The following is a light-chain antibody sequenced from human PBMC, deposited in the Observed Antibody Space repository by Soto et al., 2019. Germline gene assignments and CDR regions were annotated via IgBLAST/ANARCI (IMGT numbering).Light chain of an antibody. Sequence: QSVLTQPPSVSGAPGQRVTISCTGSSSNIGAGYDVHWYQQLPGTAPKLLIYGNSNRPSGVPDRFSGSKSGTSASLAITGLQAEEEADYYCQSYDSSLSAVVFSGGTKLTVL. CDR2: GNS. CDR3: QSYDSSLSAVV. V-gene: IGLV1-40*01. CDR1: SSNIGAGYD. J-gene: IGLJ2*01.